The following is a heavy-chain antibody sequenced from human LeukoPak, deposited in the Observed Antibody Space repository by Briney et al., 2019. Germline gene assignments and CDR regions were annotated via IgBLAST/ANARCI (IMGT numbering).Heavy chain of an antibody. D-gene: IGHD3-10*01. CDR1: GFTFSSYA. CDR2: ISVSGGST. V-gene: IGHV3-23*01. J-gene: IGHJ5*02. CDR3: AKVLWFGELSWFDP. Sequence: GGSLRLSCVASGFTFSSYAMSWVRQAPGKGLEWVPAISVSGGSTYYADSVNGRFTISRDNSKNTLYLQMNSLRAEDMAVYYCAKVLWFGELSWFDPWGQGTLVTVSS.